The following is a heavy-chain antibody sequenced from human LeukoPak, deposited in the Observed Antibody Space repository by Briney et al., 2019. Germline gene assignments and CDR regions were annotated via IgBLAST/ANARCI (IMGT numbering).Heavy chain of an antibody. V-gene: IGHV3-21*01. J-gene: IGHJ4*02. CDR3: ARALYDFWSGYPNGPSY. CDR2: ISSSSSYI. Sequence: GGSLRLSCAASGFTFSSYSMNWVRQAPGKGLEWVSSISSSSSYIYYADSVKGRFTISRDNSKNTLYLQMNSLRAEDTAVYYCARALYDFWSGYPNGPSYWGQGTLVTVSS. D-gene: IGHD3-3*01. CDR1: GFTFSSYS.